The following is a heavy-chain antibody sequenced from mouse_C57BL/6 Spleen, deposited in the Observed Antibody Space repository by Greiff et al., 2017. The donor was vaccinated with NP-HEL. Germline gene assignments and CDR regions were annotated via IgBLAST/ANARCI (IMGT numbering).Heavy chain of an antibody. CDR3: ARGYYYGSSYFDY. CDR2: IDPSDSYT. Sequence: QVQLQQPGAELVMPGASVKLSCKASGYTFTSYWMHWVKQRPGQGLEWIGEIDPSDSYTNSNQKFKGKSTLTVDKSSSTAYMQLSSLTSEDSAVYYCARGYYYGSSYFDYWGQGTTLTVSS. V-gene: IGHV1-69*01. CDR1: GYTFTSYW. D-gene: IGHD1-1*01. J-gene: IGHJ2*01.